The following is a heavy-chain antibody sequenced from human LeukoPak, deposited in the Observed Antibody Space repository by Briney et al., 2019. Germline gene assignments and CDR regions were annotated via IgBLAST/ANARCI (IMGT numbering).Heavy chain of an antibody. V-gene: IGHV1-69*04. Sequence: SVKVSCKASGGTFSSYAISWVRQAPGQGLEWMGRIIPILGIANYAQKFQGRATITADKSTSTAYMELSSLRSEDTAVYYCARAASGYDILTGYYYYFDYWGQGTMVTVSS. CDR2: IIPILGIA. D-gene: IGHD3-9*01. J-gene: IGHJ4*02. CDR1: GGTFSSYA. CDR3: ARAASGYDILTGYYYYFDY.